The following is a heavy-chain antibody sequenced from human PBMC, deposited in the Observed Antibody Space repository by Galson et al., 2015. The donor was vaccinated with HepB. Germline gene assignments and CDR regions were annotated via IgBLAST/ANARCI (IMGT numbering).Heavy chain of an antibody. D-gene: IGHD4-17*01. Sequence: SVKVSCKASGGTFSSYAISWVRQAPGQGLEWMGGIIPIFGKANYAQKFQGRVTITADESTSTAYMELSSLRSEDTAVYYCARDSVNVLVTRYYGDYDRLGWFDPWGQGTLVTVSS. V-gene: IGHV1-69*13. J-gene: IGHJ5*02. CDR3: ARDSVNVLVTRYYGDYDRLGWFDP. CDR1: GGTFSSYA. CDR2: IIPIFGKA.